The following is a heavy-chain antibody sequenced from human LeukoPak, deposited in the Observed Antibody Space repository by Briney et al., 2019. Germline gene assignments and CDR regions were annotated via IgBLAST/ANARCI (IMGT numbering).Heavy chain of an antibody. Sequence: GGSLRLSCAASAFSLNAYNMNWVRQAPGKGLECVANIKQDGIEKYYLDSVKGRFTISRDNSKNTLYLQMNSLRAEDTAVYFCAKEWKYSSTWYQYYFDHWGQGNPGHRLL. J-gene: IGHJ4*02. CDR3: AKEWKYSSTWYQYYFDH. CDR2: IKQDGIEK. D-gene: IGHD6-13*01. CDR1: AFSLNAYN. V-gene: IGHV3-7*03.